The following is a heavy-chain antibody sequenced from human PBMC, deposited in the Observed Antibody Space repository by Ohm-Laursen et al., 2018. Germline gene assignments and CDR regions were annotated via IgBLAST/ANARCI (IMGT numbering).Heavy chain of an antibody. D-gene: IGHD1-26*01. J-gene: IGHJ4*02. V-gene: IGHV3-23*01. CDR2: ATGSGRST. Sequence: SLRLSCAASGFTFSGYAMSWVRQGPGKGLEWVSVATGSGRSTYYTDSVKGRFTISRDNSKNTLYLQINSLRVEDTAVYYCAKDLDNTLVELLEIGFDYWGQGTLVTVSS. CDR1: GFTFSGYA. CDR3: AKDLDNTLVELLEIGFDY.